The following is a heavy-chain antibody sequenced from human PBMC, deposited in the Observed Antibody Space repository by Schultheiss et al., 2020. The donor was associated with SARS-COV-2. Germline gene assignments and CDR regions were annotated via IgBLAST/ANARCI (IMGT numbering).Heavy chain of an antibody. CDR2: INHSGST. J-gene: IGHJ4*02. D-gene: IGHD4-11*01. V-gene: IGHV4-34*01. CDR1: GGSFSGYY. CDR3: ASIRLHRDY. Sequence: SETLSLTCAVYGGSFSGYYWSWIRQPPGKGLEWIGEINHSGSTNYNPSLKSRVTISIDKSKNQFSLRLSSVTAADTAVYYCASIRLHRDYWGQGTLVTVSS.